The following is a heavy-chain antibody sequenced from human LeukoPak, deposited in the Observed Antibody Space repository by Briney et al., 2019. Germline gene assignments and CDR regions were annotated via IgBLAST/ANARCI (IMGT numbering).Heavy chain of an antibody. Sequence: SETLSLTCTVSGGSISSSSYYWGWSRQPPGKGLEWIGSIYYSGSTYYNPSLKSRVTISVDTSKNQFSLKLSSVTAADTAVYYCARLKPPSRLRFLERSDYWGQGTLVTVSS. J-gene: IGHJ4*02. CDR3: ARLKPPSRLRFLERSDY. D-gene: IGHD3-3*01. CDR2: IYYSGST. CDR1: GGSISSSSYY. V-gene: IGHV4-39*01.